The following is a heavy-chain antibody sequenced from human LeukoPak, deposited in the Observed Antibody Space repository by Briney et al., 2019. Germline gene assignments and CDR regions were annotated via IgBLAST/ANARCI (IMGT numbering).Heavy chain of an antibody. CDR2: INHSGST. J-gene: IGHJ5*02. CDR3: ARDLYSKGWFDP. CDR1: GGSFSGYC. V-gene: IGHV4-34*01. D-gene: IGHD4-11*01. Sequence: SETLSLTCAVYGGSFSGYCWSWIRQPPRKGLEWIGEINHSGSTNYNPSLKSRVTISVDTSKNQFSLKLSSVTAADTAVYYCARDLYSKGWFDPWGQGTLVTVSS.